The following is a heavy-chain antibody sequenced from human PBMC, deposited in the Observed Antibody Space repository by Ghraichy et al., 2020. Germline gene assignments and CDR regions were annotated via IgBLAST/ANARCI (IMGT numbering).Heavy chain of an antibody. D-gene: IGHD2-2*01. CDR2: IIPILGIA. V-gene: IGHV1-69*02. CDR3: ARPGSVPAYYYYGMDV. CDR1: GGTFSSYT. Sequence: SVKVSCKASGGTFSSYTISWVRQAPGQGLEWMGRIIPILGIANYAQKFQGRVTITADKSTSTAYMELSSLRSEDTAVYYCARPGSVPAYYYYGMDVWGQGTTVTVSS. J-gene: IGHJ6*02.